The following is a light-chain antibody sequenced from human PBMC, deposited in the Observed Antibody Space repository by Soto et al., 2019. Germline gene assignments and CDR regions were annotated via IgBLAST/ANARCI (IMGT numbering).Light chain of an antibody. CDR1: SSDVGGYNY. J-gene: IGLJ1*01. Sequence: QSALTQPASVSGSPAQSIPISCTGTSSDVGGYNYVSWYQQHPGKAPKLIIYELRNRPSGVSNRFSGSKSGNTASLTISGLQAEDEADYYCNSYTSKSTGVFGTGTKLTVL. CDR3: NSYTSKSTGV. CDR2: ELR. V-gene: IGLV2-14*01.